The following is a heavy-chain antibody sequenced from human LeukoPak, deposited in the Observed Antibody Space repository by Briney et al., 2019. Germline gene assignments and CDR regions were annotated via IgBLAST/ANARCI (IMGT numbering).Heavy chain of an antibody. CDR2: IYSGGST. J-gene: IGHJ3*02. D-gene: IGHD6-13*01. CDR3: ARRDAAASDAFDI. Sequence: GGSLRLSCAASGFTVSSNYMSWVRQAPGKGLEWVSVIYSGGSTYYADSVKGRFTISRDNSKNTLYLQMNSLRAEDTAVYYCARRDAAASDAFDIWGQGTMVTVSS. CDR1: GFTVSSNY. V-gene: IGHV3-53*01.